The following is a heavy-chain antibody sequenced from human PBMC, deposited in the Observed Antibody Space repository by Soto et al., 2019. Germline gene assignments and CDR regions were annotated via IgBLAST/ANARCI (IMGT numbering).Heavy chain of an antibody. J-gene: IGHJ4*02. V-gene: IGHV1-18*04. CDR1: GYPFSSHG. D-gene: IGHD6-13*01. Sequence: ASVKVSCKASGYPFSSHGFSWVRQAPGQGLEWMGWISIYNGNTHYAQKFQRRLTLTTDESTSTAYLELTSLTSDDTAVYYCARSPIALKPVDHWGQGTLVTVSS. CDR2: ISIYNGNT. CDR3: ARSPIALKPVDH.